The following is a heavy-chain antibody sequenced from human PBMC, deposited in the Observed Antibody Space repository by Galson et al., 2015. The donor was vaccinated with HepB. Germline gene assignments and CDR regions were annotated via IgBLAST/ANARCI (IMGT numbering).Heavy chain of an antibody. CDR2: IYYSGST. CDR1: GGSISSSSYY. V-gene: IGHV4-39*07. J-gene: IGHJ4*02. CDR3: ARDFWSGYFSY. Sequence: SETLSLTCTVSGGSISSSSYYWGWIRQPPGKGLEWIGSIYYSGSTYYNPSLKSRVTISVDTSKNQFSLKLSSVTAADTAVYYCARDFWSGYFSYWGQGTLVTVSS. D-gene: IGHD3-3*01.